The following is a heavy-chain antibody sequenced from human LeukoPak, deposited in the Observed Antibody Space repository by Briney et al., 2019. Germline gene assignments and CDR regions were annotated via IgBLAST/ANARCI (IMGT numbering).Heavy chain of an antibody. D-gene: IGHD3-10*01. CDR3: AREGYYGSGSPPSLYFDY. J-gene: IGHJ4*02. CDR2: TSSDLNVK. V-gene: IGHV3-30*03. CDR1: GFTFGNYA. Sequence: GGSLRLSCAASGFTFGNYAMNWVRQAPGKGLEWVAVTSSDLNVKLYADSVKGRFTISRDNSRSTLYLQMNSLRPEDTAIYYCAREGYYGSGSPPSLYFDYWGQGTLVTVSS.